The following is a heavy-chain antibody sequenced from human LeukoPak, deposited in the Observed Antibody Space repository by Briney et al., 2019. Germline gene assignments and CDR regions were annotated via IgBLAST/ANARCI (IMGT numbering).Heavy chain of an antibody. CDR1: GYTFTGYY. D-gene: IGHD2-2*01. Sequence: GASVKVSCKASGYTFTGYYMHWVRQAPGQGLEWMGWINPNSGGTNYAQKFQGRVTMTRDTSISTAYMELSRLRSDDTAVYYCARDHSPTLYCSSTSCYLNSGVNAFDIWGQGTMVTVSS. CDR2: INPNSGGT. J-gene: IGHJ3*02. V-gene: IGHV1-2*02. CDR3: ARDHSPTLYCSSTSCYLNSGVNAFDI.